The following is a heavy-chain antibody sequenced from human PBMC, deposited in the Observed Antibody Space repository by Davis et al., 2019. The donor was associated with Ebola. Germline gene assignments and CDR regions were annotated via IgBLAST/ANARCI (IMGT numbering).Heavy chain of an antibody. J-gene: IGHJ6*02. CDR3: AKDHSGRLRFTYGMDV. Sequence: GEPLKISCAASGFTFSSYAMSWVRQAPGKGLEWVSAISGSGGSTYYADSVKGRFTISRDNSKNTLYLQMNSLRAEDTAVYYCAKDHSGRLRFTYGMDVWGQGTTVTVSS. V-gene: IGHV3-23*01. CDR1: GFTFSSYA. CDR2: ISGSGGST. D-gene: IGHD3-3*01.